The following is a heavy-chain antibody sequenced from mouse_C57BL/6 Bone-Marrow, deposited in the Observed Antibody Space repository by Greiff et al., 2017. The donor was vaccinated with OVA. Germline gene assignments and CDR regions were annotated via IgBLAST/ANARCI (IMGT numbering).Heavy chain of an antibody. V-gene: IGHV10-3*01. CDR2: IRSKSSNYAT. D-gene: IGHD1-1*01. CDR3: VRDYYGSSYRWYFDV. Sequence: EVQRVESGGGLVQPKGSLKLSCAASGFTFNTYAMHWVRQAPGKGLEWVARIRSKSSNYATYYADSVKDRFTISRDDSQSMLYLQMNNLKTEDTAMYYCVRDYYGSSYRWYFDVWGTGTTVTVSS. J-gene: IGHJ1*03. CDR1: GFTFNTYA.